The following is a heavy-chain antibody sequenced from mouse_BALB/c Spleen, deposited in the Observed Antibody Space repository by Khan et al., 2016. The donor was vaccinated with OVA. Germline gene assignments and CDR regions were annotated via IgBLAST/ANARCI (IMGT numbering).Heavy chain of an antibody. CDR2: IWSDGST. Sequence: QVQLKESGPGLVAPSQSLSITCTISGFSLTNYGVHWVRQPPGKGLEWLVVIWSDGSTTYNSAIKSRLTINKDNSKSQVFLKMNSLQTEDTAMYFCARQPYYHYNVMDYWGQGTSVTVSS. CDR3: ARQPYYHYNVMDY. D-gene: IGHD2-10*01. J-gene: IGHJ4*01. CDR1: GFSLTNYG. V-gene: IGHV2-6-1*01.